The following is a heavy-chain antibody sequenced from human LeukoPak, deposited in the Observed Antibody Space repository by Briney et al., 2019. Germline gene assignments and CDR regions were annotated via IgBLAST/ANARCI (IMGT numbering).Heavy chain of an antibody. CDR1: GGSISSGGYY. CDR2: IYHSGST. D-gene: IGHD1-26*01. Sequence: SQTLSLTCTVSGGSISSGGYYWSWIRQPPGKGLEWIGYIYHSGSTYYNPSLKSRVTISVDRSKNQFSLKLSSVTAADTAVYYCARDRALSGSYDSFDYWGQGTLVTVSS. V-gene: IGHV4-30-2*01. CDR3: ARDRALSGSYDSFDY. J-gene: IGHJ4*02.